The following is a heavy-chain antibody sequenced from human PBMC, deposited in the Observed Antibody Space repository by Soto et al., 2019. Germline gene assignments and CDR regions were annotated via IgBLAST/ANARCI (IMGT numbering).Heavy chain of an antibody. CDR2: ISSSSSYI. Sequence: PGGSLRLSCAASGFTFSSYSMNWVRQAPGKGLEWVSSISSSSSYIYYADSVKGRFTISRDNAKNSLYLQMNSLRAEDTAVYYCARGDYYDSSDYYLFDFWGQGTLVTVSS. D-gene: IGHD3-22*01. CDR1: GFTFSSYS. CDR3: ARGDYYDSSDYYLFDF. V-gene: IGHV3-21*01. J-gene: IGHJ4*02.